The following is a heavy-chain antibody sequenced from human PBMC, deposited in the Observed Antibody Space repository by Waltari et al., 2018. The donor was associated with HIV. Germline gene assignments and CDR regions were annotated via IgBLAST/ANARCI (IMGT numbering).Heavy chain of an antibody. Sequence: EVQLVESGGGLLQPGGSLRLSCAASGSSVSNHFMTWVRRAQAKVLEGVGILYIGEKTYYADSVEGRFDISRDNSKNTVFLQMNTRRTEDTAMYYCARGGDNGESNFWGHGTRFTVSS. D-gene: IGHD4-17*01. CDR1: GSSVSNHF. J-gene: IGHJ4*01. CDR2: LYIGEKT. V-gene: IGHV3-66*02. CDR3: ARGGDNGESNF.